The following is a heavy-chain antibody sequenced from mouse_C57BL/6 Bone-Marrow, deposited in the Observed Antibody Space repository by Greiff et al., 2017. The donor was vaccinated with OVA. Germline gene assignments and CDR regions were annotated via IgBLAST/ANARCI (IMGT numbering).Heavy chain of an antibody. V-gene: IGHV5-2*01. J-gene: IGHJ4*01. CDR1: EYEFPSHD. CDR2: INSDGGST. D-gene: IGHD4-1*01. Sequence: EVKLVESGGGLVQPGGSLKLSCESNEYEFPSHDMSWVRKTPEKRLELVAAINSDGGSTYYPDTMERRFIISRDNTKKTLYLQMSSLRSEDTALYYCATLGGDYAMDYWGQGTSVTVSS. CDR3: ATLGGDYAMDY.